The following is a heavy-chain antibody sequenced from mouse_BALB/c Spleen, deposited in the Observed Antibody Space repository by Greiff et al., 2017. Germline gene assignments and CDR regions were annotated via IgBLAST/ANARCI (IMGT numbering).Heavy chain of an antibody. CDR2: IYPGNSDT. D-gene: IGHD2-3*01. CDR3: TRSYDGYYVYFDY. V-gene: IGHV1-5*01. Sequence: VQLKQSGAELARPGASVKLSCKASGYTFTSYWMQWVKQRPGQGLEWIGAIYPGNSDTSYNQKFKGKAKLTAVTSTSTAYMELSSLTNEDSAVYYCTRSYDGYYVYFDYWGQGTTLTVSS. CDR1: GYTFTSYW. J-gene: IGHJ2*01.